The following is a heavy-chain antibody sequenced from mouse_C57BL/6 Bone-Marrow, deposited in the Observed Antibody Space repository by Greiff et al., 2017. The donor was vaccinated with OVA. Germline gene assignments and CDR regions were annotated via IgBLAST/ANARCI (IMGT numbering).Heavy chain of an antibody. CDR1: GYTFTSYG. CDR3: AREGYDYGFYYAMDY. CDR2: IYPRSGNT. Sequence: VKLQESGAELVRPGASVKLSCKASGYTFTSYGISWVKQRTGQGLEWIGEIYPRSGNTYYNEKFKGKATLTADKSSSTAYMELRSLTSEDSAVYFWAREGYDYGFYYAMDYWGQGTSVTVSS. D-gene: IGHD2-4*01. J-gene: IGHJ4*01. V-gene: IGHV1-81*01.